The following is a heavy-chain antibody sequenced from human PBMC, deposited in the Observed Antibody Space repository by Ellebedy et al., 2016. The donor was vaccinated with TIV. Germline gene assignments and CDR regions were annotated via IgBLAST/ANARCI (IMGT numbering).Heavy chain of an antibody. D-gene: IGHD1-26*01. CDR3: ARDRRREVGATVGVGVFDY. CDR1: GFTVSSYW. V-gene: IGHV3-7*04. Sequence: GESLKISXAASGFTVSSYWMSWVRQAPGKGLEWVANIKQDGSEKSYVDSVKGRFTISRDNAKNSLYLQMNSLRAEDTAVYYCARDRRREVGATVGVGVFDYWGQGTLVTVSS. J-gene: IGHJ4*02. CDR2: IKQDGSEK.